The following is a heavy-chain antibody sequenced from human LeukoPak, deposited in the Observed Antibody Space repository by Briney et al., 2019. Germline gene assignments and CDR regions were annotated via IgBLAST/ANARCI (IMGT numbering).Heavy chain of an antibody. Sequence: GGSLRLSCAASGFTFSSYAMHWVRQAPGKGLEYVSVISRNGVSTYYADSVKGRFTISRGNSKNTLYLQMGSLRAEDMAVYHCARSVFRYGSYYFDYWGQGTLVTVSS. CDR2: ISRNGVST. CDR3: ARSVFRYGSYYFDY. V-gene: IGHV3-64*02. CDR1: GFTFSSYA. J-gene: IGHJ4*02. D-gene: IGHD1-14*01.